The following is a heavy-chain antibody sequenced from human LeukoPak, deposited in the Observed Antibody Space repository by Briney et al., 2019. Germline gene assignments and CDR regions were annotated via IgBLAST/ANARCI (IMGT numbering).Heavy chain of an antibody. CDR2: ISGSGGST. V-gene: IGHV3-23*01. J-gene: IGHJ4*02. Sequence: ETLSLTCTVSGGSISGYYWSWVRQAPGKGLEWVSAISGSGGSTYYADSVKGRFTISRDNSKNTLYLQMNSLRAEDTAVYYCAKVPSSSASRSDYWGQGTLVTVSS. D-gene: IGHD6-13*01. CDR3: AKVPSSSASRSDY. CDR1: GGSISGYY.